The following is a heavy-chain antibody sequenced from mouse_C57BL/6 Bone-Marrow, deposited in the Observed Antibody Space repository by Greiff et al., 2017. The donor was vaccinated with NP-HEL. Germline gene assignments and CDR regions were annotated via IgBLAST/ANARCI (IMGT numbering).Heavy chain of an antibody. J-gene: IGHJ3*01. CDR2: IHPNSGST. D-gene: IGHD2-4*01. V-gene: IGHV1-64*01. Sequence: QVQLQQPGAELVKPGASVKLSCKASGYTFTSYWMHWVTQRPGQGLEWIGMIHPNSGSTNYNEKFKSKVTLTLDKSSSTAYMQLSSLTSEDSAVYYCARSLYDYDYFAYWGQGTLVTVSA. CDR1: GYTFTSYW. CDR3: ARSLYDYDYFAY.